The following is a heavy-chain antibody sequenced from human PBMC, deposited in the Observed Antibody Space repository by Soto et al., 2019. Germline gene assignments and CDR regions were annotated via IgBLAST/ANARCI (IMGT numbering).Heavy chain of an antibody. CDR2: IRSAAYGETT. V-gene: IGHV3-49*04. J-gene: IGHJ4*02. CDR1: GIAFRGYA. Sequence: GGSLRLSCTDSGIAFRGYAMNWVRQAPGKGLEWVGFIRSAAYGETTEYAASVKGRFTISRDDSKSIAYLQMNSLKTEETAVYYCTRGVSYDSSGPNFDYWGQGTLVTVSS. CDR3: TRGVSYDSSGPNFDY. D-gene: IGHD3-22*01.